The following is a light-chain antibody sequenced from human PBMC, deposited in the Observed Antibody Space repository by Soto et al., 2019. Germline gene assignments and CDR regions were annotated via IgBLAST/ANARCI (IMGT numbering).Light chain of an antibody. Sequence: QSVLTQAPSASGTPGQRVTISCSGSSSNIGRSSVNWYQHLPGTAPKLLIYSNDRRPSGVPERFSGSKSGTSASLAISGLQSEDEADYYCSAWDDSLNGLYVFGTGTKV. CDR3: SAWDDSLNGLYV. V-gene: IGLV1-44*01. CDR2: SND. J-gene: IGLJ1*01. CDR1: SSNIGRSS.